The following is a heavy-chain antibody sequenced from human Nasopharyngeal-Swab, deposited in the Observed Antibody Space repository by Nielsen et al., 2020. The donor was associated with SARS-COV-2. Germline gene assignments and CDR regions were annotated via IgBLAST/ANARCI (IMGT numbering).Heavy chain of an antibody. CDR2: ISSSSSYI. Sequence: GGSLRLSCAASGFTFSSYSMNWVRQAPGKGLEWVSSISSSSSYIYYADSVKGRFTISRDNAKNSPYLQMNSLRAEDTAVYYCARNQLLGSYYYYGMDVWGQGTTVTVSS. D-gene: IGHD2-2*01. CDR1: GFTFSSYS. J-gene: IGHJ6*02. CDR3: ARNQLLGSYYYYGMDV. V-gene: IGHV3-21*01.